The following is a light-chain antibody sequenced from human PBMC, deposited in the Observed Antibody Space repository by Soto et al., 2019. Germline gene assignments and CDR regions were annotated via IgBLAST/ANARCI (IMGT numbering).Light chain of an antibody. CDR1: QSLPSTW. J-gene: IGKJ1*01. CDR3: QQYAARSRWT. V-gene: IGKV1-5*03. CDR2: KGS. Sequence: DVQMTQSPSTLSASVGDKVTITCRASQSLPSTWLAWFQQRPGKAPNVLIYKGSALASGVSSRFSGSGSGIEFTLTLSSLQPGYFATYFCQQYAARSRWTFGQGTRV.